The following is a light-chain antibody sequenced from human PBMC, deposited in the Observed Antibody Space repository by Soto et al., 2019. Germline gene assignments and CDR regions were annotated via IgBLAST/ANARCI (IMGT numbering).Light chain of an antibody. CDR2: AAS. J-gene: IGKJ4*01. CDR1: QGIGTW. CDR3: QQASSFPFS. V-gene: IGKV1-12*01. Sequence: DIQMTQSPSSVSASVGDRVTITCRASQGIGTWLAWYQQKPGKAPDLLIYAASRLQTGVPSRFTASGYGTDFTLTITSLQPEDFASYYCQQASSFPFSFGGGTKVEI.